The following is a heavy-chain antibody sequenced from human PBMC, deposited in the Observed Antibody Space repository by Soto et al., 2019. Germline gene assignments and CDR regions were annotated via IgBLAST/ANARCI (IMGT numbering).Heavy chain of an antibody. CDR1: GFTFSSYW. Sequence: EVQLVESGGGLAQPGGSLRLSCAASGFTFSSYWMYWVRQAPGKGLMWVSHISSDGSRTSYADSVNGRFTISRDNAKNTLFLQMNSLRAEDTAVYYCARSSGYYAFDIWGQGTMVTVSS. V-gene: IGHV3-74*01. D-gene: IGHD3-22*01. J-gene: IGHJ3*02. CDR3: ARSSGYYAFDI. CDR2: ISSDGSRT.